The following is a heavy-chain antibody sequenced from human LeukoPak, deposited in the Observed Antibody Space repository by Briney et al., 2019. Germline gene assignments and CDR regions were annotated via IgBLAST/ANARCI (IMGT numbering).Heavy chain of an antibody. CDR2: INSDGTST. CDR3: VRGAPFDY. CDR1: GFTFTSYW. Sequence: AGGSLRLSCAASGFTFTSYWMHWVRQAPGQGLVWVSRINSDGTSTSYADSVKGRFTISRDNAKNMLYLEMNSLRVDDTSVYYCVRGAPFDYWGQGTLVTVSS. J-gene: IGHJ4*02. D-gene: IGHD1-26*01. V-gene: IGHV3-74*01.